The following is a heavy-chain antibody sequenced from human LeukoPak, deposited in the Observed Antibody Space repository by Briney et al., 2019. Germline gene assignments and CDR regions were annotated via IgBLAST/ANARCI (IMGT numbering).Heavy chain of an antibody. Sequence: QSGGSLRLSCAASGFTFSGSSIHWVRQASGKGLEWVGRIRSKTYNYATAYDESVKGRFTISRDDPKNTAYLQMNSLKTEDTAVYYCAKDKGSTWDAFDIWGQGTMVTVSS. CDR3: AKDKGSTWDAFDI. D-gene: IGHD2/OR15-2a*01. CDR1: GFTFSGSS. CDR2: IRSKTYNYAT. V-gene: IGHV3-73*01. J-gene: IGHJ3*02.